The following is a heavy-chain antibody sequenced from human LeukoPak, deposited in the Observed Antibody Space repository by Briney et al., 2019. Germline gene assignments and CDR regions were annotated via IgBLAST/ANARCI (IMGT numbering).Heavy chain of an antibody. J-gene: IGHJ4*02. CDR1: GFTFSSYS. CDR2: ISTSSSYI. V-gene: IGHV3-21*01. CDR3: ARSPSWAVAGSDFDY. D-gene: IGHD6-19*01. Sequence: GRSLRLSCAASGFTFSSYSMNWVRQAPGKGLEWVSSISTSSSYIYQADSVKGRFTISRGNAKNSLYLQMNSLRAEDTAVYYYARSPSWAVAGSDFDYWGQGTQVTVSS.